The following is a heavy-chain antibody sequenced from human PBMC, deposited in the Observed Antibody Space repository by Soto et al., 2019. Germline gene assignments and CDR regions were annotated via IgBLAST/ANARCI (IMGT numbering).Heavy chain of an antibody. CDR3: ARGSQWLDY. Sequence: QVRLQHWGAGLLKPSETLSLTCAVHGGSFSGYYWSWIRQPPGKGLEWIGEINHSGSIHYNPSLQSRVTITADTQNNQYSLKLSSVTAADTAVYYCARGSQWLDYWGQGDLVTVSS. V-gene: IGHV4-34*01. J-gene: IGHJ4*02. CDR2: INHSGSI. CDR1: GGSFSGYY. D-gene: IGHD6-19*01.